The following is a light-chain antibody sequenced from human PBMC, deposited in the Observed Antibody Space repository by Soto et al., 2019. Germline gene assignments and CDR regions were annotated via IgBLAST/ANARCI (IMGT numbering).Light chain of an antibody. Sequence: QSVLTQPASVSGSPGQSITISCTGTSSDVGAYSYRSWYQLHPGKAPKGIIYEVTNRLSGVSSRFSGSKSGNTASLTISGLQAEDEADYCCSSYTNTDSYVFGTGTKVTVL. CDR2: EVT. CDR3: SSYTNTDSYV. CDR1: SSDVGAYSY. V-gene: IGLV2-14*01. J-gene: IGLJ1*01.